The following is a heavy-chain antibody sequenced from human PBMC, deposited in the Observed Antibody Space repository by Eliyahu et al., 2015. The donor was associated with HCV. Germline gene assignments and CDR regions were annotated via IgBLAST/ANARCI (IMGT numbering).Heavy chain of an antibody. D-gene: IGHD3-10*01. CDR3: ARLGGSGSPRSPFDY. J-gene: IGHJ4*02. CDR2: IYPGDSDT. CDR1: GYSFTNSW. V-gene: IGHV5-51*01. Sequence: EVQLVQSGAEVKKPGESLKISCKGSGYSFTNSWIGWVRQMPGKGLGWMGIIYPGDSDTRYSPSFQGQVTISADKSISTAYLQWNSLKASDTAMYYCARLGGSGSPRSPFDYWGQGSLVSVSS.